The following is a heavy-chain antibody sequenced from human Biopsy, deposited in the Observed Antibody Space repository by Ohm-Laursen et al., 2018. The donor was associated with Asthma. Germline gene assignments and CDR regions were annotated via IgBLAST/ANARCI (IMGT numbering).Heavy chain of an antibody. CDR1: GYTFNSAG. V-gene: IGHV1-18*01. J-gene: IGHJ6*02. CDR2: ISVYNGNK. D-gene: IGHD3-10*01. Sequence: GASVKASCKTSGYTFNSAGITWERQAPGQGLEWMGWISVYNGNKKVAQKLQDRVNMITDTSTSTAYMELRSLRSDDTAVYFCARAVDYSHYYGIDVWGQGTTVTVS. CDR3: ARAVDYSHYYGIDV.